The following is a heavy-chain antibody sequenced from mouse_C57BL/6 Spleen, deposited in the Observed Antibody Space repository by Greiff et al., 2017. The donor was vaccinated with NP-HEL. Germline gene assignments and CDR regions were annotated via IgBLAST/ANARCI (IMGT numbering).Heavy chain of an antibody. D-gene: IGHD1-1*01. CDR2: IYPGSGST. V-gene: IGHV1-55*01. J-gene: IGHJ2*01. Sequence: VQLQQSGAELVKPGASVKMSCKASGYTFTSYWITWVKQRPGQGLEWIGDIYPGSGSTNYNEKFKSKATLTVDTSSSTAYMQLSSLTSEDSAVYYCARDYYGSSPFDYWGQGTTLTVSS. CDR1: GYTFTSYW. CDR3: ARDYYGSSPFDY.